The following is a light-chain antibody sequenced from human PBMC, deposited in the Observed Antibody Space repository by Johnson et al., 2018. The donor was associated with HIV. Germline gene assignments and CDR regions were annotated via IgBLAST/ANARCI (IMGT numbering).Light chain of an antibody. V-gene: IGLV1-51*01. CDR2: DNN. J-gene: IGLJ1*01. CDR3: GTWDNSLSAHV. Sequence: TQPPSVSAAPGQKVTISCSGSSSNIGNNYVSWYQQLPGTAPKLLIYDNNKRPSGIPDRFSGSKSCTSATLGITGLPTGDEADYYCGTWDNSLSAHVFGTGTKVTVL. CDR1: SSNIGNNY.